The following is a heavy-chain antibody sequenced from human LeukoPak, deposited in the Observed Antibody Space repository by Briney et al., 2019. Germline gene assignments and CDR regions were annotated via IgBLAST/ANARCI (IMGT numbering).Heavy chain of an antibody. CDR3: ARLRGHYYYYGMDV. J-gene: IGHJ6*02. Sequence: SETLSLTCTVSGGSISSYYWRWIRQPPGKGLEWIGYIYYSGSTNYNPSLKSRVTISVDTSKNQFSLKLSSVTAADTAVYYCARLRGHYYYYGMDVWGQGTTVTVSS. V-gene: IGHV4-59*08. CDR2: IYYSGST. CDR1: GGSISSYY. D-gene: IGHD3-16*01.